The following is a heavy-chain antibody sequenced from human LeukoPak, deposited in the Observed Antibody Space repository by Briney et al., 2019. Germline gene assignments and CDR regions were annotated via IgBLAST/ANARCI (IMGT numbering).Heavy chain of an antibody. Sequence: SETLSLTCAVYGGSFSGYYWSWSRQPPGKGLEWIGEINHSGSTNYNPSLKSRVTISVDTSKNQFSLKLSSVTAADTAVYYCARVGPSRYVWGSYRQHERNGYYFDYWGQGTLVTVSS. V-gene: IGHV4-34*01. CDR3: ARVGPSRYVWGSYRQHERNGYYFDY. CDR2: INHSGST. J-gene: IGHJ4*02. D-gene: IGHD3-16*02. CDR1: GGSFSGYY.